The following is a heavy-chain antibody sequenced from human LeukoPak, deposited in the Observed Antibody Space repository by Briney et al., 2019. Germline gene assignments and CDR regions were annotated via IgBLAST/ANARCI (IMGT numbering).Heavy chain of an antibody. J-gene: IGHJ6*04. CDR3: AELGITMIGGV. CDR2: INSDGSTT. CDR1: GFTFSAYW. D-gene: IGHD3-10*02. Sequence: GGSLRLSCAASGFTFSAYWMHWVRQAPGKGLVWVARINSDGSTTTYADSVKGRFTISRDNAKKSLYLQINRLRAEDTAVYYCAELGITMIGGVWGKGTTVTISS. V-gene: IGHV3-74*01.